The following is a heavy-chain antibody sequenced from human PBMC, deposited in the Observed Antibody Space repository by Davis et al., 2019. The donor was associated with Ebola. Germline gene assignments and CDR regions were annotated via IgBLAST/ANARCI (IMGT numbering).Heavy chain of an antibody. D-gene: IGHD5-12*01. Sequence: HPQIPSLTCAISGDSVSSGGWNWIRQTPSRGLEWLGRTYYYRSKWNNDYAASVKSRISVNSDTSKNQFSLQVNSVTPDDTAVYYCTRGWLRGGMDVWGKGTMVTVSS. V-gene: IGHV6-1*01. J-gene: IGHJ6*04. CDR3: TRGWLRGGMDV. CDR2: TYYYRSKWNN. CDR1: GDSVSSGG.